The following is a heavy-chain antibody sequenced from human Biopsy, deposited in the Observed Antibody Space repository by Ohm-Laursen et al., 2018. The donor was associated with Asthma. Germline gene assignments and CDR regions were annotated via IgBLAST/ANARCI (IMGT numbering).Heavy chain of an antibody. D-gene: IGHD2-21*02. Sequence: LRLSCAASGFRFPIYGMHWVRQGPGKGPEWVALISYDGRETGYVDSVKGRFTISRDNFRNTVHLQMSSLRPEDSAVYYCTRDRFYNSVTSESFYYGVDVWGQGTTVTVSS. CDR1: GFRFPIYG. CDR2: ISYDGRET. J-gene: IGHJ6*02. CDR3: TRDRFYNSVTSESFYYGVDV. V-gene: IGHV3-30*03.